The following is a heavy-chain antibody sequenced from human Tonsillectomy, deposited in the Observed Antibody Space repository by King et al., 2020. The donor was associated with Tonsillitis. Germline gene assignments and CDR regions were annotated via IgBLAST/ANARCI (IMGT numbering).Heavy chain of an antibody. J-gene: IGHJ4*02. CDR2: IYYSGNT. CDR3: ARSSDYYDSSGYSPGNYFDY. Sequence: QLQESGPGLVKPSQTLSLTCTVSGGSISSGDFYWSWIRQPPGEGLEWIGYIYYSGNTYYNPSLKSRVTMSVDTSKNQFSLKLSSLTAADTAVYYCARSSDYYDSSGYSPGNYFDYWGQGTLVTVSS. CDR1: GGSISSGDFY. D-gene: IGHD3-22*01. V-gene: IGHV4-30-4*01.